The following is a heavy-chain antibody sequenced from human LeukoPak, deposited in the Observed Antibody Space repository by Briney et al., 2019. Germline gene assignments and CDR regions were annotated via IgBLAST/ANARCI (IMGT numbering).Heavy chain of an antibody. CDR2: ISAYNGNT. D-gene: IGHD6-13*01. CDR3: AKAPPRPEQLVHGWFDP. CDR1: GYTFTSYG. J-gene: IGHJ5*02. V-gene: IGHV1-18*01. Sequence: ASVKVSCKASGYTFTSYGISWVRQAPGQGLEWMGWISAYNGNTNYAQKLQGRVTMTTDTSTSTAYMELRSLRSDDTAVYYCAKAPPRPEQLVHGWFDPWGQGTLVTVSS.